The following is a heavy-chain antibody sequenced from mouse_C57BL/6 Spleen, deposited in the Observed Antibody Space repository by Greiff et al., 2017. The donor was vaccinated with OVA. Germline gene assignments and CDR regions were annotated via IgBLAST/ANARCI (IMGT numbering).Heavy chain of an antibody. D-gene: IGHD2-5*01. CDR1: GFSFTSYG. CDR3: ARESNDYAMDY. Sequence: VKLMESGPGLVAPSQSLSITCTVSGFSFTSYGVDWVRQSPGKGLEWLGVIWGVGSTNYNSALKSRLSISKDNSKSQVFLKMNSLQTDDTAMYYCARESNDYAMDYWGQGTSVTVSS. J-gene: IGHJ4*01. V-gene: IGHV2-6*01. CDR2: IWGVGST.